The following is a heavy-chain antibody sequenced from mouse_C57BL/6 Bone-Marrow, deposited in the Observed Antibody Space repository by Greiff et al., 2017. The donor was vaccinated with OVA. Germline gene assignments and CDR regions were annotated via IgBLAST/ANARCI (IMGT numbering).Heavy chain of an antibody. CDR3: TTDDDPPWFAY. CDR1: GFNIKDDN. J-gene: IGHJ3*01. CDR2: IDPENGDT. Sequence: VQLQQSGAELVRPGASVKLSCTASGFNIKDDNMHWVKQRHEQGLEWIGWIDPENGDTEYAPKFKGKATLTADTSSNTAYLQLSSLTSEYTAVYNFTTDDDPPWFAYWGQGTLVTVSA. V-gene: IGHV14-4*01. D-gene: IGHD2-3*01.